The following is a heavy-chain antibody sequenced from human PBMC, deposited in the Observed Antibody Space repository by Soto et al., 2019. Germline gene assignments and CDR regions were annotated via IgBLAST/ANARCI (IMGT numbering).Heavy chain of an antibody. CDR3: ARDKRAAETPYNWFDP. Sequence: EVQLVESGGGLVQPGGSLRLSCASAGFTFTDYWMSWIRRAPGKGLEWVANIKQDGSGTNYVDSVKGRFTISRDNTKNXLFLQMDSLKVEDAAVYYCARDKRAAETPYNWFDPWGQGTLVTVSS. J-gene: IGHJ5*02. D-gene: IGHD6-25*01. CDR1: GFTFTDYW. V-gene: IGHV3-7*01. CDR2: IKQDGSGT.